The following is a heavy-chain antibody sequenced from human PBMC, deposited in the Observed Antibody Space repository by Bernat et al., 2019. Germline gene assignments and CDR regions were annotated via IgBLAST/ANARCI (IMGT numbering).Heavy chain of an antibody. CDR3: AKEAGYCSGGSCYSSEYYGMDV. V-gene: IGHV3-74*01. CDR1: GFTFSSYW. Sequence: EVQLVESGGGLVQPGGSLRLSCAASGFTFSSYWMHWVRQAPGKGLVWVSRINSDGSSTSYADSVKGRFTISRDNAKNTLYLQMNSLRAEDTAVYYCAKEAGYCSGGSCYSSEYYGMDVWGQGTTVTVSS. CDR2: INSDGSST. J-gene: IGHJ6*02. D-gene: IGHD2-15*01.